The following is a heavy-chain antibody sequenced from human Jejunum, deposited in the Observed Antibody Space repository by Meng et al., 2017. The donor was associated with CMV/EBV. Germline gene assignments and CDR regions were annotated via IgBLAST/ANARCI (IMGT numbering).Heavy chain of an antibody. CDR1: GYTFSGHY. J-gene: IGHJ4*02. D-gene: IGHD5-12*01. Sequence: YGYTFSGHYINWVRQAPGQGLEWMGWMYPNSGGTNYAQKFQGRVTMTRDTSISTAYMELSRLRSDDSAVYYCAAVTYSDYDDFDYWGQGTLVTVSS. CDR3: AAVTYSDYDDFDY. V-gene: IGHV1-2*02. CDR2: MYPNSGGT.